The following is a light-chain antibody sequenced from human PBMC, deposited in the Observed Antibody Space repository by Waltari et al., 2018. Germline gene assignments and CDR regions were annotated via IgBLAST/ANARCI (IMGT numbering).Light chain of an antibody. CDR2: KAS. CDR3: QHYNNYPPT. CDR1: QSISSW. V-gene: IGKV1-5*03. J-gene: IGKJ4*01. Sequence: DIQMTQSPSTLSASVGDRVTITCRARQSISSWLAWYQQKPGKAPQLLIYKASSLQSDVPPMFSGGGSGTEFTLTISSLLPDDFAAFYCQHYNNYPPTFGGGTKVEIK.